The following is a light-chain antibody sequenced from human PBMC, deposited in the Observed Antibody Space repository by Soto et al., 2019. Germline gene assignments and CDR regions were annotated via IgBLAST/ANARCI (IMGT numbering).Light chain of an antibody. Sequence: EIVLTQSPGTLSLSPGERATLSCRASQRVSSDYLAWYQQKPGLAPRPLIYGASRRATGIPERFSGSGSGTDFTLTINRLEPEDFAVYYCQQYDSSPITFGQGTRLEIK. CDR3: QQYDSSPIT. V-gene: IGKV3-20*01. CDR2: GAS. CDR1: QRVSSDY. J-gene: IGKJ5*01.